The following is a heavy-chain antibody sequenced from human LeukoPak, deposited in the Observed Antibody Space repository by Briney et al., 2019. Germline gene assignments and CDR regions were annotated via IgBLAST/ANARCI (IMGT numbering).Heavy chain of an antibody. V-gene: IGHV4-59*11. Sequence: PSETLSLTCTVSGGSISSHYWSWIRQPPGKGLEWIGYIYYSGSTNYNPSLKSRVTISVDTSKNQFSLKLSSVTAADTAVYYCARVYCSSTSCYPTCYYYYYYMDVWGKGTTVTVSS. CDR2: IYYSGST. CDR1: GGSISSHY. CDR3: ARVYCSSTSCYPTCYYYYYYMDV. D-gene: IGHD2-2*01. J-gene: IGHJ6*03.